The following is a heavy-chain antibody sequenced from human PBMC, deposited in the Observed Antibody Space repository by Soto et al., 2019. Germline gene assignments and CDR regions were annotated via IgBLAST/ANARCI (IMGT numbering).Heavy chain of an antibody. CDR1: GFTFSSYG. CDR2: ISGSGGST. J-gene: IGHJ6*02. Sequence: GGSLRLSCAASGFTFSSYGMSWVRQAPGKGLEWLSAISGSGGSTYYADSVKGRFTISRDNATNSLYLQMNSLRAEDTALYYCAKDGARYDFPLVYGMDVWGQGTTVTVSS. CDR3: AKDGARYDFPLVYGMDV. D-gene: IGHD3-3*01. V-gene: IGHV3-23*01.